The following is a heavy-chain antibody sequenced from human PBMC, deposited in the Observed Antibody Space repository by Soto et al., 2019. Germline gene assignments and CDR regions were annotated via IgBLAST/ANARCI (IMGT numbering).Heavy chain of an antibody. D-gene: IGHD5-18*01. J-gene: IGHJ6*02. CDR2: IIPIFGTA. CDR1: GGTFSSYA. CDR3: ARNPGNTAMVRYYYGMDV. Sequence: SVKVSCKASGGTFSSYAISWVRQAPGQGLEWMGGIIPIFGTANYAQKFQGRVTITADESTSTAYMELSSLRSEDTAVYYCARNPGNTAMVRYYYGMDVWGQGTTVTVSS. V-gene: IGHV1-69*13.